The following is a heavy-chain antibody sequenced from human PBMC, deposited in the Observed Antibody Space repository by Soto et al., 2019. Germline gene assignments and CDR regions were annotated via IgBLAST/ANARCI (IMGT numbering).Heavy chain of an antibody. Sequence: VASVKVSCKASGFTFSSSAVQWVRQARGQRLEWIGWIVVGSGNTNYAQMFQERVTITRDMSTSTAYMELSSLRSEDTAVYYCAADRRNDFWSGVTKLYYYYGMDVWGQGTTVTVSS. J-gene: IGHJ6*02. CDR3: AADRRNDFWSGVTKLYYYYGMDV. CDR1: GFTFSSSA. V-gene: IGHV1-58*01. D-gene: IGHD3-3*01. CDR2: IVVGSGNT.